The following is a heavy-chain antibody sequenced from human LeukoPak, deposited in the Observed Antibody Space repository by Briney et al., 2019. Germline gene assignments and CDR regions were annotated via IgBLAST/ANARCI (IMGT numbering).Heavy chain of an antibody. CDR1: GFTVSSYY. CDR2: IYSGGST. D-gene: IGHD3-22*01. CDR3: ARDYYDSSGPVPGAFDI. Sequence: GGSLRLSCAASGFTVSSYYMSWVRQAPGKGLEWVSVIYSGGSTYYADSVKGRFTISRDNSKNTLYLQMNSLRAEDTAVYYCARDYYDSSGPVPGAFDIWGQGTMVTVSS. J-gene: IGHJ3*02. V-gene: IGHV3-53*05.